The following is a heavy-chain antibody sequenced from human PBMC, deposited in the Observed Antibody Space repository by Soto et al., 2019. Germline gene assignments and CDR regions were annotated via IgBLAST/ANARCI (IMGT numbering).Heavy chain of an antibody. J-gene: IGHJ5*02. CDR3: ARVGGINWFDP. CDR2: IYYSGST. V-gene: IGHV4-59*12. CDR1: RGSMNNYY. Sequence: PSETLSLTCTVSRGSMNNYYWSWIRQPPGKGLEWIGYIYYSGSTNYNPSLKSRVTISVDTSKNQFSLKLSSVTAADTAVYYCARVGGINWFDPWGQGTLVTVSS. D-gene: IGHD3-16*01.